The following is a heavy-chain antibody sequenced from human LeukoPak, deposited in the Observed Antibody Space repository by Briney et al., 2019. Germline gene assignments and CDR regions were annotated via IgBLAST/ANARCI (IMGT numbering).Heavy chain of an antibody. CDR1: GFSFSSSA. D-gene: IGHD2-2*01. CDR2: ISYDGGNK. CDR3: ACPPSTSPASMDL. V-gene: IGHV3-30*04. J-gene: IGHJ6*02. Sequence: GGSLRLSCAASGFSFSSSAMHWVRQAPGRGLEWVAIISYDGGNKYYADSVKGRFTISRDNSKSTLYLQMNNMRSEDTAVYYCACPPSTSPASMDLWGQGTTVTVSS.